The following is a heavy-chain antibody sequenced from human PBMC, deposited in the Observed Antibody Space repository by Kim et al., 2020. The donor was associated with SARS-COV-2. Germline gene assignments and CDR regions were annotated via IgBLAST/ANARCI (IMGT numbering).Heavy chain of an antibody. Sequence: SETLSLTCTVSGGSISSSSYYWGWIRQPPGKGLEWIGSIYYSGSTYYNPSLKSRVTISVDTSKNQFSLKMSSVTAADTAVYYCARLAYYDFWSGYSAWYYFDYWGQGTLVTVSS. V-gene: IGHV4-39*01. CDR1: GGSISSSSYY. CDR3: ARLAYYDFWSGYSAWYYFDY. CDR2: IYYSGST. D-gene: IGHD3-3*01. J-gene: IGHJ4*02.